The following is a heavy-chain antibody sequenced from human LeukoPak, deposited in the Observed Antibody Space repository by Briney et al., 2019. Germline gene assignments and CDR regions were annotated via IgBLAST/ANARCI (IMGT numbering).Heavy chain of an antibody. J-gene: IGHJ3*02. CDR2: INGDGRNI. CDR1: GFTFSSYW. Sequence: GGSLRLSCVASGFTFSSYWMHWVRQDPRKGLVWVSRINGDGRNINYADSVKGRFTISRDNSKNTLYLQMNSLRAEDTAVYYCARDLRRYCSGGSCYSKGAFDIWGQGTMVTVSS. CDR3: ARDLRRYCSGGSCYSKGAFDI. D-gene: IGHD2-15*01. V-gene: IGHV3-74*01.